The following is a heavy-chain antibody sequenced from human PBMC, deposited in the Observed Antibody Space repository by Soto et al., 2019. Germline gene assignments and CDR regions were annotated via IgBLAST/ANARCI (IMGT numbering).Heavy chain of an antibody. Sequence: PGGSLRLSCAASGFTFSSYAMNWVRQAPGKGLEWVSYISSSSSTIYYADSVKGRFTISRDNSKNTLYLQMDSLRAEDTAVYYCAKEQLGGWDHYYYYYGMDVWGQGTTVTVSS. CDR2: ISSSSSTI. J-gene: IGHJ6*02. V-gene: IGHV3-48*01. CDR1: GFTFSSYA. D-gene: IGHD6-19*01. CDR3: AKEQLGGWDHYYYYYGMDV.